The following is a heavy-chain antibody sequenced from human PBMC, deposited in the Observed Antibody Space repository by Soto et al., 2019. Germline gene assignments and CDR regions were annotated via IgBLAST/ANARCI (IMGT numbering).Heavy chain of an antibody. D-gene: IGHD4-17*01. V-gene: IGHV4-39*01. Sequence: PSETLSLTCTVSGGSISSSSYYWGWIRQPPGKGLEWIGSIYYSGNTYYNPSLKSRVTLSVDTSKNQFSLKLSSVTAADTAVYYCANLITTVTTHYFDYWGQGTLVTVS. CDR1: GGSISSSSYY. CDR3: ANLITTVTTHYFDY. J-gene: IGHJ4*02. CDR2: IYYSGNT.